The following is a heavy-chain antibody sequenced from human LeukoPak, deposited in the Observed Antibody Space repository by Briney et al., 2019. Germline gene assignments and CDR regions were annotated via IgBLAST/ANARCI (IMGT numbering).Heavy chain of an antibody. J-gene: IGHJ4*02. CDR2: IRYDGSSE. V-gene: IGHV3-30*02. Sequence: TGGSLRLSCAASGFTFSNYGMQWVRQAPGKGLEWVAFIRYDGSSEYYADSVKGRFTISRDNSKNTLYLQMNSLRAEDAAVYYCAKGSPLYWGQGTLVTVSS. CDR3: AKGSPLY. CDR1: GFTFSNYG.